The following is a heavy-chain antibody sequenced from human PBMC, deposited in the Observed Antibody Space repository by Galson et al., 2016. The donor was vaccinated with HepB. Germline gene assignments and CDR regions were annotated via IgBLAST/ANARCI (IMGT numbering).Heavy chain of an antibody. CDR1: GYNFGSYW. CDR3: ARRNAGNNPPLPWDF. V-gene: IGHV5-51*01. D-gene: IGHD1-26*01. J-gene: IGHJ4*02. CDR2: LFPGDSDT. Sequence: QSGAEVKKPGESLKISCKGSGYNFGSYWNAWVRQRPGKGLECMGILFPGDSDTRYRPSFQGPVTISVDTPTSPAFLHWGSLKASDTALYYCARRNAGNNPPLPWDFWGQGTPVTVSS.